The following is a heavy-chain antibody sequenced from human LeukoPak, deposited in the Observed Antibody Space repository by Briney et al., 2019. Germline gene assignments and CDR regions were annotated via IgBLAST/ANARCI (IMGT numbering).Heavy chain of an antibody. CDR2: IYPGVSDT. J-gene: IGHJ4*02. CDR3: ARLSDYYGSGSYLGY. CDR1: GYSFTSYW. Sequence: GESLQISCQGSGYSFTSYWIGWVRQTPAQGLEWMGIIYPGVSDTRYSPSFQGQVTISADKSISTAYLQWSSLKASDTAMYYCARLSDYYGSGSYLGYWGQGTLVTVSS. D-gene: IGHD3-10*01. V-gene: IGHV5-51*01.